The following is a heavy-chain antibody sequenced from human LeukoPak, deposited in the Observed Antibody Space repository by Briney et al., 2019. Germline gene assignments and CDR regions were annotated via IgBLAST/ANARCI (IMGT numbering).Heavy chain of an antibody. V-gene: IGHV1-2*06. CDR3: ARDRDYYGSGEGDY. Sequence: ASVKVSCKASGYTFTGYYMHWVRLAPGQGLEWMGRINPNSGGTNYAQKFQGRVTMTRGTSISTAYMELSRLRSDDTAVYYCARDRDYYGSGEGDYWGQGTLVTVSS. J-gene: IGHJ4*02. D-gene: IGHD3-10*01. CDR2: INPNSGGT. CDR1: GYTFTGYY.